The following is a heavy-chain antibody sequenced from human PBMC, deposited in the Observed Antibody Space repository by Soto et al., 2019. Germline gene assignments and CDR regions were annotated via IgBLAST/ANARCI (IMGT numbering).Heavy chain of an antibody. CDR1: SGSITSSNW. D-gene: IGHD5-12*01. CDR2: VSHSGSA. Sequence: QVQLQESGPGLVKPSGTLSLTCAVSSGSITSSNWWSWVRQPPGKGLEWIGEVSHSGSAHFIPSRKSRVTLAVSKSGQRVSPRLSSVTAADTAGFYWARNRYGGYDFDYWGQGTLVTVSS. V-gene: IGHV4-4*02. CDR3: ARNRYGGYDFDY. J-gene: IGHJ4*02.